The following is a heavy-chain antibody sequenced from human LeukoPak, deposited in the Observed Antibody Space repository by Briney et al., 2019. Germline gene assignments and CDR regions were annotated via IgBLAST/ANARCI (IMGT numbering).Heavy chain of an antibody. Sequence: GGSLRLSCAASGFTFSSYAMSWVRQAPGKGLEWVSAISGSGGSTYYADSVKGRFTISRDNSKNTLYLQMNSLRAEDTAVYYCAKEGFDFWSGYYTGRYFDYWGQGTLVTVSS. V-gene: IGHV3-23*01. CDR3: AKEGFDFWSGYYTGRYFDY. CDR2: ISGSGGST. CDR1: GFTFSSYA. J-gene: IGHJ4*02. D-gene: IGHD3-3*01.